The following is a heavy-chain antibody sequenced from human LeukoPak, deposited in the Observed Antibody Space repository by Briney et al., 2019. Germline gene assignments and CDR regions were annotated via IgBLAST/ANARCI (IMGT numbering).Heavy chain of an antibody. Sequence: GGSLRLSCAASGFTVSSNYMSWVRQAPGRGLEWVSYITDNGIKIYYTDSVKGRFTMSRDNAKKSLYLQMNSLRAEDTAVYYCARAKFDSSGYYYRGFDIWGQGTMVTVSS. J-gene: IGHJ3*02. V-gene: IGHV3-11*04. CDR3: ARAKFDSSGYYYRGFDI. CDR2: ITDNGIKI. CDR1: GFTVSSNY. D-gene: IGHD3-22*01.